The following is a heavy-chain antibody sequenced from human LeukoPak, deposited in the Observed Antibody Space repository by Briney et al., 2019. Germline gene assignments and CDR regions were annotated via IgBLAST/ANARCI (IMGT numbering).Heavy chain of an antibody. J-gene: IGHJ4*02. CDR2: ISGSGDST. D-gene: IGHD4-11*01. CDR3: AKDVSTVTTFSDY. CDR1: GFTFSSYA. Sequence: PGGSLRLSCAASGFTFSSYAMSWVRQAPGKGLEWVSVISGSGDSTYYADSVKGRFTISRDNSKYTLFLQMNSLRAEDTAVYYCAKDVSTVTTFSDYWGQGTLVAVSS. V-gene: IGHV3-23*01.